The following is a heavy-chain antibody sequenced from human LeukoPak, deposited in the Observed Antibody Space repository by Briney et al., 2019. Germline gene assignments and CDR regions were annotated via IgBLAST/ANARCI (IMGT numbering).Heavy chain of an antibody. V-gene: IGHV1-2*06. D-gene: IGHD5-12*01. J-gene: IGHJ6*03. Sequence: ASVKVSCKDSGYTFTGYYMHWLRQAPGQGLEWMGRINPNSGGTNYAQKFQGRVTMTRDTSISTAYMELSRLRSDDTAVYYCARDIVATIDARDYYYMDVWGKGTTVTVSS. CDR1: GYTFTGYY. CDR3: ARDIVATIDARDYYYMDV. CDR2: INPNSGGT.